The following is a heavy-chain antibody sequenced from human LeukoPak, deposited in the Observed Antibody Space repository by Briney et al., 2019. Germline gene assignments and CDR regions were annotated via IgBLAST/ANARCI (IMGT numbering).Heavy chain of an antibody. CDR2: IYYSGST. V-gene: IGHV4-39*01. J-gene: IGHJ4*02. CDR1: GGSISGSSYY. D-gene: IGHD4-11*01. CDR3: ARPQRYSNYALDY. Sequence: PSETLSLTCTVSGGSISGSSYYWGWIRQPPGKGLEWIGSIYYSGSTYYKPSLKSRVTMSVDASKNQFSLKLSSVTAADTAVYYCARPQRYSNYALDYWGQGTLVTVSS.